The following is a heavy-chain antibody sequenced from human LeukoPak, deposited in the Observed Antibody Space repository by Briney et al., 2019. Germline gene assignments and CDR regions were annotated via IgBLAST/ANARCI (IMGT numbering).Heavy chain of an antibody. V-gene: IGHV3-30*02. CDR3: TRLGQDYYYYMDV. D-gene: IGHD3-9*01. J-gene: IGHJ6*03. Sequence: GGSLRLSCAASGFTFSSYGMHWVRQAPGKGLEWVAFIRYDGSNKYYADSVKGRFTVSRDNAKNSLYLQMNSLRAEDTAVYYCTRLGQDYYYYMDVWGKGTTVTVSS. CDR2: IRYDGSNK. CDR1: GFTFSSYG.